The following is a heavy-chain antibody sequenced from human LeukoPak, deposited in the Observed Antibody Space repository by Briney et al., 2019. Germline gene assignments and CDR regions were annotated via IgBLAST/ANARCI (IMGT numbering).Heavy chain of an antibody. V-gene: IGHV5-51*01. Sequence: GESLQISCNVSGYGFTSYCIGWVRHTPLKGLEWMGIIYHGDSGPTYSPSFQGQVTISVDKSINTAYLQWSSLQASDAAMYYCGMSGDRVGLRDDVFDVWGQGTMVTVST. D-gene: IGHD1-26*01. CDR1: GYGFTSYC. CDR2: IYHGDSGP. J-gene: IGHJ3*01. CDR3: GMSGDRVGLRDDVFDV.